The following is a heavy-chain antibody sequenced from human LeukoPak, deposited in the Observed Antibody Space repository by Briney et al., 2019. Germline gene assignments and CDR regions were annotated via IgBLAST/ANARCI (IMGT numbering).Heavy chain of an antibody. CDR3: AKDDYGGTPTDY. CDR1: EFSVSSNY. V-gene: IGHV3-53*01. D-gene: IGHD4-23*01. J-gene: IGHJ4*02. Sequence: GGSLRLSCAAFEFSVSSNYMSWVRQAPGKGLEWVSVIYSGGSTYYADSVKGRFTISRDNSKNTLYLQMNSLRAEDTAVYYCAKDDYGGTPTDYWGQGTLVTVSS. CDR2: IYSGGST.